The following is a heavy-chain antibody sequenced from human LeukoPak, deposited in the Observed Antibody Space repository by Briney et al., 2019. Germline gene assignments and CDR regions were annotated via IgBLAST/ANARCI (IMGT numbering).Heavy chain of an antibody. CDR3: AKPQLRYFDWYNDY. Sequence: GGSLRLSCAASGFTFSSYGMHWVRQAPGKGLEWVAVISYDGSNKYYADSVKGRFTISRDNSKNTLYPQMNSLRAEDTAVYYCAKPQLRYFDWYNDYWGQGTLVTVSS. CDR2: ISYDGSNK. D-gene: IGHD3-9*01. CDR1: GFTFSSYG. J-gene: IGHJ4*02. V-gene: IGHV3-30*18.